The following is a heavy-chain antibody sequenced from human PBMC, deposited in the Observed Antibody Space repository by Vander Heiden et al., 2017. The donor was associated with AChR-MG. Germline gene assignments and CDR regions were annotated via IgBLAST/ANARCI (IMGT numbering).Heavy chain of an antibody. CDR2: INPNSGGT. J-gene: IGHJ5*02. CDR3: ARQRRIAGGKPAQGWFDP. V-gene: IGHV1-2*02. CDR1: GYTFTGER. D-gene: IGHD6-6*01. Sequence: QVQLAQAGAEVKKPGASVKVSCNASGYTFTGERMHRVRQAPGQGLEWMGGINPNSGGTNYAEKFQGRGTMTRDTSISTAYRELSRLRSEETAVYYCARQRRIAGGKPAQGWFDPWGQGTLVTVSS.